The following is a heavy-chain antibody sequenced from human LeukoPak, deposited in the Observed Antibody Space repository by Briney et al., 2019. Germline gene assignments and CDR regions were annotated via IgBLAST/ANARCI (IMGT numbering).Heavy chain of an antibody. CDR3: ARATLYYDTPGSWFDP. CDR1: GGSISSYY. CDR2: INHSGST. V-gene: IGHV4-34*01. Sequence: PSETLSLTCTVSGGSISSYYWSWIRQPPGKGLEWIGEINHSGSTNYNPSLKSRVTISVDTSKNQFSLKLSSVTAADTAVYYCARATLYYDTPGSWFDPWGQGTLVTVSS. D-gene: IGHD3-22*01. J-gene: IGHJ5*02.